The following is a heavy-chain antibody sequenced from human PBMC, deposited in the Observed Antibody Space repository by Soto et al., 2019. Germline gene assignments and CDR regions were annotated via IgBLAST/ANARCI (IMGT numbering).Heavy chain of an antibody. Sequence: QVQLVESGGGVVQPGRSLRLSCAASGFTFSSYAMHWVRQAPGKGLEWVAVISYDGSNKYYTDSVKGRFTISRDNSKNTLYLQMNSLRDEDTAVYYCADLDIVATINLDYWGQGTLVTVSS. CDR2: ISYDGSNK. V-gene: IGHV3-30-3*01. CDR3: ADLDIVATINLDY. D-gene: IGHD5-12*01. J-gene: IGHJ4*02. CDR1: GFTFSSYA.